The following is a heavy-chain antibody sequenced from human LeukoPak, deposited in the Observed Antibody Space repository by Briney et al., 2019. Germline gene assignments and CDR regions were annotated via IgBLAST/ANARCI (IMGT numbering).Heavy chain of an antibody. Sequence: GASMKVSCKASGYTFTGYYMHWVRQAPGQGLEWMGWINPNSGGTNYAQKFRGRVTMTRDTSISTAYMELSRLRSDDTAVYYCAAVDTAMVVGFDYWGQGTLVTVSS. CDR3: AAVDTAMVVGFDY. V-gene: IGHV1-2*02. CDR1: GYTFTGYY. CDR2: INPNSGGT. D-gene: IGHD5-18*01. J-gene: IGHJ4*02.